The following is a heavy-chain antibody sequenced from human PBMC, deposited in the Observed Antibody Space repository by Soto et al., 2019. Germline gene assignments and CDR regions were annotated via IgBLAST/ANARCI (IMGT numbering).Heavy chain of an antibody. D-gene: IGHD3-22*01. J-gene: IGHJ6*02. V-gene: IGHV4-59*01. CDR2: IYYSGST. Sequence: SETLSLTCTVSGGSISSYYWSWIRQPPGKGLEWIGYIYYSGSTNYNPSLKSRVTISVDTSKNQFSLKLSSVTAADTAVYYCARDLRKYYYDSSGYYYYYYGMDVWGQGTTVTVSS. CDR1: GGSISSYY. CDR3: ARDLRKYYYDSSGYYYYYYGMDV.